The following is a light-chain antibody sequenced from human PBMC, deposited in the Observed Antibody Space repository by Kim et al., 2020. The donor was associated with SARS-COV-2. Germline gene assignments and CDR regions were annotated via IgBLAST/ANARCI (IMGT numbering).Light chain of an antibody. V-gene: IGLV10-54*01. CDR2: RDN. J-gene: IGLJ3*02. CDR1: NNNVGNQG. Sequence: AGLTQPPSVSKGLRQTATLTCTGNNNNVGNQGAAWLQQHQGHPPKLLSYRDNDRPSGISERLSASRSGNTASLTISGLQPEDEADYYCSAWDISLNAWVFGGGTQLTVL. CDR3: SAWDISLNAWV.